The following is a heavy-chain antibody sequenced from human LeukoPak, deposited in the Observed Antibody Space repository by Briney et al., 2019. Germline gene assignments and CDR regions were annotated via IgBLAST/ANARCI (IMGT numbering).Heavy chain of an antibody. CDR2: INGGAGST. CDR1: GYTFTTYY. V-gene: IGHV1-46*01. CDR3: ARQSVRPGASPLFDY. J-gene: IGHJ4*02. D-gene: IGHD1-14*01. Sequence: ASEKVSCKASGYTFTTYYMRWVRQAPGQGLEWMGIINGGAGSTTYAQQFQGRVAMTRDTSTSTVYMEVSSLRSEDTAVYYCARQSVRPGASPLFDYWGQGTLVTVSS.